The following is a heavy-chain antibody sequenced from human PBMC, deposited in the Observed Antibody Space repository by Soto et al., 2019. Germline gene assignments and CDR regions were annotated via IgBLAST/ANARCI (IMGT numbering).Heavy chain of an antibody. CDR3: ARDLSWGSKWYYYMDV. D-gene: IGHD3-16*01. CDR2: ISSSSTNI. J-gene: IGHJ6*03. V-gene: IGHV3-48*02. CDR1: GFTISGNA. Sequence: EVQLVESGGGLVQPGGSLRLSCAASGFTISGNAMNWVRQAPWRGLEWVSYISSSSTNIHYADSVRGRFTISRDNAKKSLYLQMNSLRDEDTAVYRCARDLSWGSKWYYYMDVWGKGTTVTVSS.